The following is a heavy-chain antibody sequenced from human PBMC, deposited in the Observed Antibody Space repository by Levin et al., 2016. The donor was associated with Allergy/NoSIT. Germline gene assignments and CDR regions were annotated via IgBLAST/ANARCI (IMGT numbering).Heavy chain of an antibody. J-gene: IGHJ4*02. CDR1: GISMSGSSYF. V-gene: IGHV4-39*01. Sequence: SETLSLTCTVSGISMSGSSYFWGWIRQPPGKGLEWIASIYYRGTPYYNPSLKSRVTISADTPRNQFSLTLSSVSAADTAVYYCARQYGRDYNTNYFDFWGQGSLVTVSS. D-gene: IGHD4-11*01. CDR2: IYYRGTP. CDR3: ARQYGRDYNTNYFDF.